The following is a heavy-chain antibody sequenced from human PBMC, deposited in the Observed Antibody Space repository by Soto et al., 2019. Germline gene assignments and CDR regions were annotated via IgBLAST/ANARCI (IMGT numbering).Heavy chain of an antibody. D-gene: IGHD6-13*01. CDR2: IYYSGST. J-gene: IGHJ4*02. CDR3: AREVAAALYYFDY. V-gene: IGHV4-31*03. CDR1: GGSISSGGYY. Sequence: PSETLSLTCTVSGGSISSGGYYWSWIRQHPGKGLEWIGYIYYSGSTYYNPSLKSRVTISVDTSKNQFSLKLSSVTAADTAVYYCAREVAAALYYFDYWGQGTLVTVSS.